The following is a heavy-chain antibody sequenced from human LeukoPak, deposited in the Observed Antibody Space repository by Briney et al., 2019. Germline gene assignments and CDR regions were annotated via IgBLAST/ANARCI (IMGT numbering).Heavy chain of an antibody. J-gene: IGHJ4*02. Sequence: PGGSLRLSCAASEFTLNNAWMSWVRQAPGKGLEWVGRIKSKTDGGTTDYAAPVKDRFTISRDDSKNMMYLQMNSLKTEDTAVYYCTTFYILWFGDRPFDSWGQGTLVTVSS. CDR2: IKSKTDGGTT. CDR1: EFTLNNAW. D-gene: IGHD3-10*01. V-gene: IGHV3-15*01. CDR3: TTFYILWFGDRPFDS.